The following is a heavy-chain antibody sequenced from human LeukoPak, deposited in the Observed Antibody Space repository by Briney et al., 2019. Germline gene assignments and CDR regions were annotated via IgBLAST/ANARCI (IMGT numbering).Heavy chain of an antibody. J-gene: IGHJ4*02. Sequence: GGSLRLSCAASGFTVSSNYMNWVRQAPGKGLEWVSVIYGGGNIYYADSVKGRFTISRDNFKNTLYLQMNSLRAEDTAVYYCARGAGYNYPYYFDYWGQGTLVTVSS. CDR2: IYGGGNI. CDR1: GFTVSSNY. D-gene: IGHD5-24*01. V-gene: IGHV3-53*01. CDR3: ARGAGYNYPYYFDY.